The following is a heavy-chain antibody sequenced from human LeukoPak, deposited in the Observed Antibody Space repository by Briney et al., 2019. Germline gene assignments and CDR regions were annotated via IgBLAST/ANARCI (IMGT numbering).Heavy chain of an antibody. Sequence: LETLSLTCAVSGGSISSTSYYWAWIRQPPGKGLEWIGTIYHSGSTYHNPSLKSRVTMSVDTPRNQFSLKLSSVDAADTAVYYCAKAGVRYFDSSGLYAFDFWGQGTTVAVSS. CDR2: IYHSGST. V-gene: IGHV4-39*01. J-gene: IGHJ3*01. CDR3: AKAGVRYFDSSGLYAFDF. D-gene: IGHD3-22*01. CDR1: GGSISSTSYY.